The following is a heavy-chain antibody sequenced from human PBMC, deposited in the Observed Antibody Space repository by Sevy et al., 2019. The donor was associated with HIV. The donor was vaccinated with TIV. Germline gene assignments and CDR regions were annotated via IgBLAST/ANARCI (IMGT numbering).Heavy chain of an antibody. Sequence: GGSLRLSCAASGFTFTDYWMSWVRQPPGKGLEWVATKKKDESEKNYLDSVKGRLAISRDNDKNSVSLQMNGLRVEDAALYYCAREVGGFNWRPYYFDSWGQGTLVTVSS. CDR2: KKKDESEK. D-gene: IGHD3-3*01. CDR3: AREVGGFNWRPYYFDS. V-gene: IGHV3-7*01. J-gene: IGHJ4*02. CDR1: GFTFTDYW.